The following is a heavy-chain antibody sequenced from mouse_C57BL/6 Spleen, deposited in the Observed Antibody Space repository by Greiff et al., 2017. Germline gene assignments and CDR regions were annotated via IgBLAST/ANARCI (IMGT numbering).Heavy chain of an antibody. Sequence: QVQLQQPGAELVKPGASVKLSCKASGYTFTSYWMHWVKQRPGQGLEWIGMIHPNSGSTNYNEKFKGKATLTVDKSSSTAYMQLSSLTSEDSAVYYCARWGTGTVYFDYWGQGTTLTVSS. J-gene: IGHJ2*01. V-gene: IGHV1-64*01. D-gene: IGHD4-1*01. CDR2: IHPNSGST. CDR3: ARWGTGTVYFDY. CDR1: GYTFTSYW.